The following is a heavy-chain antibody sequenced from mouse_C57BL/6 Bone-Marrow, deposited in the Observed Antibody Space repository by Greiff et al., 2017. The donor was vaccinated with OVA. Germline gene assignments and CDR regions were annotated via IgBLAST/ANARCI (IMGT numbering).Heavy chain of an antibody. J-gene: IGHJ1*03. Sequence: EVQLQQSGPGLVKPSQSLSLTCSVTGYSITSGYYWNWIRQFPGNKLEWMGYISYDGSNNYNPSLKNRISITRDTSKNQFFLKLNSVTTEDTATYYCARDRGYGSSPRWYFDVWGTGTTVTVSS. CDR1: GYSITSGYY. CDR2: ISYDGSN. V-gene: IGHV3-6*01. CDR3: ARDRGYGSSPRWYFDV. D-gene: IGHD1-1*01.